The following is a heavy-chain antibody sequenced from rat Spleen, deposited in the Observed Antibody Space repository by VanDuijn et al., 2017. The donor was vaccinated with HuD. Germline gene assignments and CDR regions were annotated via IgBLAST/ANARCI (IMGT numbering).Heavy chain of an antibody. CDR1: GFTFSDYY. D-gene: IGHD1-9*01. CDR2: ISYDGSST. V-gene: IGHV5-29*01. J-gene: IGHJ2*01. Sequence: EVQLVESDGGLVQPGRSLKLSCAASGFTFSDYYMAWVRQAPTKGLEWVATISYDGSSTYYRDSVKGRFTISRNNAKSTLYLQMDSLRSEDTATYYCARRHTMGHKGFDYWGQGVMVTVSS. CDR3: ARRHTMGHKGFDY.